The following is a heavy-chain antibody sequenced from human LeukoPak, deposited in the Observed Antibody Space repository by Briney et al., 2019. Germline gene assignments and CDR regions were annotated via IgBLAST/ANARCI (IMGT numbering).Heavy chain of an antibody. Sequence: SETLSLTCAVYGGSFSGYYWSWIRQPPGKWLEWIGEINHSGSTNYNPSLKSRVTISVDTSKNQFSLKLSSVTAADTAVYYCARHPFVYGSGRGFDPWGQGTLVTVSS. CDR2: INHSGST. D-gene: IGHD3-10*01. CDR1: GGSFSGYY. V-gene: IGHV4-34*01. CDR3: ARHPFVYGSGRGFDP. J-gene: IGHJ5*02.